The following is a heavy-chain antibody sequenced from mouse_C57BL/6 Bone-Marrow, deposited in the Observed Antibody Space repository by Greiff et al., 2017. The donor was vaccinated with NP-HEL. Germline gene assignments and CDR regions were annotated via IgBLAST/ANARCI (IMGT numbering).Heavy chain of an antibody. D-gene: IGHD2-5*01. V-gene: IGHV5-2*01. Sequence: EVKLMESGGGLVQPGESLKLSCESNEYEFPSHDMSWVRKTPEKRLELVAAINSDGGSTYYPDTMERRFIISRDNTMKTLYLQMSSLRSEDTALYYCARAIVTPYWYFDVWGTGTTVTVSS. CDR2: INSDGGST. CDR1: EYEFPSHD. CDR3: ARAIVTPYWYFDV. J-gene: IGHJ1*03.